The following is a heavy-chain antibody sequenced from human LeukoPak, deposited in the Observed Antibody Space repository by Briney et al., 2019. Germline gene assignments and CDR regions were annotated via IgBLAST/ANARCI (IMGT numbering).Heavy chain of an antibody. J-gene: IGHJ6*03. CDR3: ARVRRKNRTSYYYYYMDV. Sequence: ASVKVSCEASGYTFTSYDINWVRQATGQGLEWMGWMNPNSGNTGYAQKFQGRVTITRNTSISTAYMELSSLRSEDTAVYYCARVRRKNRTSYYYYYMDVWGKGTTVTVSS. CDR2: MNPNSGNT. CDR1: GYTFTSYD. V-gene: IGHV1-8*03.